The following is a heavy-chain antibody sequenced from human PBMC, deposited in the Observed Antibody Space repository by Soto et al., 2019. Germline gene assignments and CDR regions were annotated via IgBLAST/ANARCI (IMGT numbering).Heavy chain of an antibody. CDR3: ARDLGNSGYDSGWFDP. Sequence: QVQLVQSGAEVKKPGASVKVSCKASGYTFTSYYMHWVRQAPGQGLEWMGIINPSGGSTSYAQKFQGRVTMTRDTSTRTVYMELSSRRSADTAVYYCARDLGNSGYDSGWFDPWGQGTLVTVSS. D-gene: IGHD5-12*01. V-gene: IGHV1-46*01. CDR2: INPSGGST. CDR1: GYTFTSYY. J-gene: IGHJ5*02.